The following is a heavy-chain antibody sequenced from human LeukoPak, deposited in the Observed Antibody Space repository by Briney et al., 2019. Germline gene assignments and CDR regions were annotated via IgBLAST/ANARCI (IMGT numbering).Heavy chain of an antibody. CDR3: ARDVLYSSGWADAFDI. D-gene: IGHD6-19*01. J-gene: IGHJ3*02. V-gene: IGHV1-69*05. Sequence: ASVKVSCKASGGTFSSYAISWVRQAPGQGLEWMGGIIPIFGTANYAQKFQGRVTITTDESTSTAYMELSSLRSEDTAVYYCARDVLYSSGWADAFDIWGQGTMVTVSS. CDR2: IIPIFGTA. CDR1: GGTFSSYA.